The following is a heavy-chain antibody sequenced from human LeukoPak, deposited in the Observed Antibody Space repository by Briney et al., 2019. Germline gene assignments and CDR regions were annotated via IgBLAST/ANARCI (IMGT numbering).Heavy chain of an antibody. CDR2: MNPQSGNT. CDR1: VYMFTNYD. D-gene: IGHD4-11*01. CDR3: ARGPNYSNFGSAYYYYMDV. Sequence: ASVKVSCKASVYMFTNYDINWVRQATGQGLEWMGWMNPQSGNTGYAQKFRGRVTITRDTSITTAYMELSSLRSEDTAVYSCARGPNYSNFGSAYYYYMDVWGKGTTVTVSS. J-gene: IGHJ6*03. V-gene: IGHV1-8*03.